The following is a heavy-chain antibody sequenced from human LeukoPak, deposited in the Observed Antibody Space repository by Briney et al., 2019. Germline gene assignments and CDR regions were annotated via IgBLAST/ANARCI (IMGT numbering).Heavy chain of an antibody. CDR3: ARTSVAPREWLSFDY. CDR2: INPNSGGT. J-gene: IGHJ4*02. V-gene: IGHV1-2*02. CDR1: GYTFTGYY. Sequence: ASVKVSCKASGYTFTGYYMDWVLQAPGQGLEWIGWINPNSGGTNYAQKFQGRVTMTRDTSIGTAYMELSRLRSDYTAVYYCARTSVAPREWLSFDYWGQGTLVTVSS. D-gene: IGHD3-3*01.